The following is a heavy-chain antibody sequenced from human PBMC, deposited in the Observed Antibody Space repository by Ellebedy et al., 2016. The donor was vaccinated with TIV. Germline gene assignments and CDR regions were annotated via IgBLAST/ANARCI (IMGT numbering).Heavy chain of an antibody. CDR1: GGSISSYY. D-gene: IGHD5-24*01. CDR3: ARDLWMAY. V-gene: IGHV4-59*12. CDR2: IYYSGST. Sequence: SETLSLXXTVSGGSISSYYWSWIRQPPGKGLEWIGYIYYSGSTNYNPSLKSRVTMSVDTSKNQFSLKLSSVTAADTAVYYCARDLWMAYWGQGTLVTVSS. J-gene: IGHJ4*02.